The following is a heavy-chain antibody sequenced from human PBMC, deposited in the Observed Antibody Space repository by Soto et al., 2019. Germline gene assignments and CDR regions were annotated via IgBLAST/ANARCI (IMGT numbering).Heavy chain of an antibody. CDR1: GFTFRTYG. CDR3: AREPEGIAAALDY. D-gene: IGHD6-13*01. V-gene: IGHV3-21*01. J-gene: IGHJ4*02. CDR2: ISSSGSFI. Sequence: EVQLVESGGGLVKPGGSLRLSCAASGFTFRTYGMNWVRRAPGGGLEWVASISSSGSFIYYADSVKGRFTISRDDAEKSLYLQMNSLRAEDTALYYCAREPEGIAAALDYWGREPWSPSPQ.